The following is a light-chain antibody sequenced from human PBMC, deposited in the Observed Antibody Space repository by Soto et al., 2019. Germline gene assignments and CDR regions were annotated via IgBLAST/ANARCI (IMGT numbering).Light chain of an antibody. CDR2: GNS. V-gene: IGLV1-40*01. J-gene: IGLJ2*01. Sequence: VLTQPPSVSGAPGQRVTISCTGSSSNIGAGYDVHWYQQLPGTAPKLLIYGNSNRPSGVPDRFSGSKSGTSASLAITGLQAEDEADYYCQSYDSSLSVNVVFGGGTKVTVL. CDR3: QSYDSSLSVNVV. CDR1: SSNIGAGYD.